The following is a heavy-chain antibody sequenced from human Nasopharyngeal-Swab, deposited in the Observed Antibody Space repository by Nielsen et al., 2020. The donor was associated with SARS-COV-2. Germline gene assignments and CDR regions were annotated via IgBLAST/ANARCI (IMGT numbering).Heavy chain of an antibody. CDR3: ARDPIVVVVAATGWFDP. V-gene: IGHV3-74*01. Sequence: GESLKISCAASGFTFSSYWVHWVRQAPGKGLVWVSRINSDGSSTSYADSVKGRFTISRDNAKNTLYLQMNSLRAEDTAVYYCARDPIVVVVAATGWFDPWGQGTLVTVSS. J-gene: IGHJ5*02. CDR2: INSDGSST. D-gene: IGHD2-15*01. CDR1: GFTFSSYW.